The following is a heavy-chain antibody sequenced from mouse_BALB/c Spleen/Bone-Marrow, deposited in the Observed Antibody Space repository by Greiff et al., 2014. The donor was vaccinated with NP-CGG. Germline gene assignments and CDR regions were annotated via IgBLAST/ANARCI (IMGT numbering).Heavy chain of an antibody. Sequence: VKLQESGAELVRPGTSVKVSCKASGYAFTNYLIEWVKQRPGQGLEWTGVINPGSGGANYNEKFKGKATLTADKSSSTAYMQLSSLTSDDSAVYFCAREWTARAVDYWGQGTTLTVSS. V-gene: IGHV1-54*01. CDR2: INPGSGGA. J-gene: IGHJ2*01. CDR3: AREWTARAVDY. CDR1: GYAFTNYL. D-gene: IGHD3-2*01.